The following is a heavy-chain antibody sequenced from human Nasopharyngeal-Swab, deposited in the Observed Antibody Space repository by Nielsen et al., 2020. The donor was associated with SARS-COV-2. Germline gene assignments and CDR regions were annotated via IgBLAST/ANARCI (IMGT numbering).Heavy chain of an antibody. D-gene: IGHD3-9*01. CDR2: ISSSSSYI. Sequence: GESLKISCAASGFTFDDYAMNWVRQAPGKGLEWVSSISSSSSYIYYADSVKGRFTISRDNAKNSLYLQMNSLRAEDTAVYYCARDQPPYDILTAYYYYMDVWGKGTTVTVSS. CDR1: GFTFDDYA. J-gene: IGHJ6*03. V-gene: IGHV3-21*01. CDR3: ARDQPPYDILTAYYYYMDV.